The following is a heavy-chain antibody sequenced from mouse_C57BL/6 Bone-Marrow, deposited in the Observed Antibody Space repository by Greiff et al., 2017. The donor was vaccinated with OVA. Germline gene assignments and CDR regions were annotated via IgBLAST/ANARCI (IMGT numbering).Heavy chain of an antibody. Sequence: EVKLVESGGGLVQPGGSLKLSCAASGFTFSDYYMYWVRQTPEKRLEWVAYISNGGGSTYYPDTVKGRFTISRDNAKNTLYLQMSRLKAEDTAMYYCARSPYYCGSMDDWGQGTSVTVSS. V-gene: IGHV5-12*01. D-gene: IGHD1-1*01. J-gene: IGHJ4*01. CDR1: GFTFSDYY. CDR3: ARSPYYCGSMDD. CDR2: ISNGGGST.